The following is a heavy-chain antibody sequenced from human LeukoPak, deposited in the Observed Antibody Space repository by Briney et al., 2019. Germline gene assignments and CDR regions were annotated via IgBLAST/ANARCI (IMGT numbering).Heavy chain of an antibody. J-gene: IGHJ4*02. D-gene: IGHD6-6*01. V-gene: IGHV1-69*13. CDR2: IIAIFGTA. Sequence: GASVKVSCKASGGTLSRFAISWVRQAPGQGLEWMGGIIAIFGTANYAQKFQGRVTITADESTGTAYMELNSLRSEDTAVYYCARGLGYSSSSIYWGQGTLVTVSS. CDR1: GGTLSRFA. CDR3: ARGLGYSSSSIY.